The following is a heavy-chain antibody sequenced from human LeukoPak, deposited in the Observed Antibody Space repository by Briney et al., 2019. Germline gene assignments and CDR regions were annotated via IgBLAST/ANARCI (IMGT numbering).Heavy chain of an antibody. V-gene: IGHV3-9*01. D-gene: IGHD3-10*01. CDR2: ISWNSGSI. CDR1: GFTFDDYA. CDR3: AKAEQEYYGSGGGLDY. Sequence: GGSLRLSCAASGFTFDDYAMHWVRQAPGKGLEWVAGISWNSGSIDYADSVKGRFTISRDNAKNTLYLQMNSLRAEDTAVYYCAKAEQEYYGSGGGLDYWGQGTLVTVSS. J-gene: IGHJ4*02.